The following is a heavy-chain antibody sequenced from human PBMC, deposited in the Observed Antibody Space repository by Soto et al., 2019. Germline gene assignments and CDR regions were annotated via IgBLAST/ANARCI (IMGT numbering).Heavy chain of an antibody. D-gene: IGHD3-22*01. CDR3: ARDYYYDSSGYYAGFDY. CDR2: ISYDGSDK. V-gene: IGHV3-30*03. CDR1: GFTFSSYA. J-gene: IGHJ4*02. Sequence: GGSLRLSCAASGFTFSSYAMYWVRQAPGKGLEWVAFISYDGSDKYYADSVKGRFTISRDNAKNSLYLQMNSLRAEDTAVYYCARDYYYDSSGYYAGFDYWGQGTLVTVSS.